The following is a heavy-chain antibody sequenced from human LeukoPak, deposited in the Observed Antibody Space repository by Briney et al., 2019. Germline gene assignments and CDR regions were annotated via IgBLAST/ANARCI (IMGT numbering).Heavy chain of an antibody. CDR2: IQEDGKKE. V-gene: IGHV3-7*01. CDR3: AKVELGYCSSTSCNYFDY. D-gene: IGHD2-2*01. CDR1: GFTFTKFW. Sequence: PGESLRLSCEASGFTFTKFWMSWVRQAPGKGLEWVANIQEDGKKENYVDSVRGRFTISRDNSKNTLYLQMNSLRAEDTAVYYCAKVELGYCSSTSCNYFDYWGQGTLVTVSS. J-gene: IGHJ4*02.